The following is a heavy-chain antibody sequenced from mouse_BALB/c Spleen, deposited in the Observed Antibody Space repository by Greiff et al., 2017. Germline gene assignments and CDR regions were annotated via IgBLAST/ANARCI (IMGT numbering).Heavy chain of an antibody. Sequence: QVQLQQSGAELMKPGASVKISCKATGYTFSSYWIEWVKQRPGHGLEWIGEILPGSGSTNYNEKFKGKATFTADTSSNTAYMQLSSLTSEDSAVYYCARSTTTVVGHLDYWGQGTTLTVSS. CDR3: ARSTTTVVGHLDY. CDR2: ILPGSGST. J-gene: IGHJ2*01. D-gene: IGHD1-1*01. V-gene: IGHV1-9*01. CDR1: GYTFSSYW.